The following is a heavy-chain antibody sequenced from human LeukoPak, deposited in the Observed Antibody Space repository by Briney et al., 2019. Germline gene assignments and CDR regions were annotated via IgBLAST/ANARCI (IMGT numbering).Heavy chain of an antibody. J-gene: IGHJ4*02. D-gene: IGHD2-8*01. CDR1: GGSISSYY. Sequence: SETLSLTCTVSGGSISSYYWSWIRQPPGKGLEWIGYIYYSGSTNYNPSLKSRVTISVDTSKNQFSLKLSSVTAADTAVYYCARDLVLMVYAPYFDYWGQGTLVTVSS. CDR2: IYYSGST. V-gene: IGHV4-59*12. CDR3: ARDLVLMVYAPYFDY.